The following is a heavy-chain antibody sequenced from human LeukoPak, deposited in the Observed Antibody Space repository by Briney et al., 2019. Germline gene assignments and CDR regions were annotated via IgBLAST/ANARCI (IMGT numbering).Heavy chain of an antibody. Sequence: SVKVSCKASGGTFSSYAISWVRQAPGQGLEWMGKIIPVFGITNYAQKFQGRVTITADKSTSTAYLGLSSLRSDDTAVYFCARAATDDYGDYVFDYWGQGTLVTVSS. V-gene: IGHV1-69*04. J-gene: IGHJ4*02. CDR3: ARAATDDYGDYVFDY. CDR2: IIPVFGIT. CDR1: GGTFSSYA. D-gene: IGHD4-17*01.